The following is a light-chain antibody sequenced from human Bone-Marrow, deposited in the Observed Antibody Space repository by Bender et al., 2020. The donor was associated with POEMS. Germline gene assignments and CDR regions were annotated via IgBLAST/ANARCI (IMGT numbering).Light chain of an antibody. Sequence: SYELTQAPSVSVSPGQTASITCSGDKLGDKYACWYQHKPGQSPVLIIYQQNRRPSGIPERFSGSNSGNTATLTISGTQAMDEADYYCQAWDTTTAVFGTGTKVTVL. CDR3: QAWDTTTAV. CDR2: QQN. J-gene: IGLJ1*01. V-gene: IGLV3-1*01. CDR1: KLGDKY.